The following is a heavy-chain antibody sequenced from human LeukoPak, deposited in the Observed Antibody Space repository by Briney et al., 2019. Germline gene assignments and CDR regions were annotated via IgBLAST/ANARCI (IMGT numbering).Heavy chain of an antibody. V-gene: IGHV4-59*08. CDR1: GGSISSYY. J-gene: IGHJ4*02. CDR3: ARHPGYSSSFDY. CDR2: IYYSGST. D-gene: IGHD6-19*01. Sequence: QVQLQESGPGLVKPSETLSLTCTVSGGSISSYYWSWIRQPPGKGLEWIGYIYYSGSTNYNPSLKGRVTISVDTSKNQFSLKLSSVTAADTAVYHCARHPGYSSSFDYWGQGTLVTVSS.